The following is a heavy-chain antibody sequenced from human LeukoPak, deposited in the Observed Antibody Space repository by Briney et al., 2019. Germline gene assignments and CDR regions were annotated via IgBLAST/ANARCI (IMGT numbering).Heavy chain of an antibody. D-gene: IGHD2-8*01. CDR1: GFTFSSYE. CDR2: ITNSGGAI. CDR3: ARGPCANGVCPFDY. Sequence: PGGSLSLSCAASGFTFSSYEMNWVRQAPGKGLEWVSYITNSGGAIYYADSVKGRFTISRDNAKNSLFLQMNSLRAEDTAVYYCARGPCANGVCPFDYWGQGTPVTVSS. J-gene: IGHJ4*02. V-gene: IGHV3-48*03.